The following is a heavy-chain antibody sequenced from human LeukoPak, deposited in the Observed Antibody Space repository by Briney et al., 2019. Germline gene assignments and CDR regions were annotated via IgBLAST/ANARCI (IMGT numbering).Heavy chain of an antibody. D-gene: IGHD4-17*01. CDR2: ISSSSSYI. CDR1: GFTFSSYS. J-gene: IGHJ5*02. CDR3: ARQTTVTFGWFDP. V-gene: IGHV3-21*01. Sequence: PGGSLRLSCAASGFTFSSYSMNWVRQAPGKGLEWVSSISSSSSYIYYADSVKGRFTISRDNAKNSLYLQMNSLRAEDTAVYYCARQTTVTFGWFDPWGQGTLVTVSS.